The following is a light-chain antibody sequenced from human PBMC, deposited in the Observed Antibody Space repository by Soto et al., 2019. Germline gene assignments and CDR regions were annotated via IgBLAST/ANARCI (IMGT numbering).Light chain of an antibody. V-gene: IGLV2-14*01. J-gene: IGLJ1*01. Sequence: QSVLTQPASVSGSPGQSITISCTGTSSDVGGYNYVSWYQQHPVKAPKLMIYDVTNRPSGVSDRFSGSKSGNTASLTISGLQAEDEDDYYCSSYTSSSTPYVFGTGTKVTV. CDR1: SSDVGGYNY. CDR2: DVT. CDR3: SSYTSSSTPYV.